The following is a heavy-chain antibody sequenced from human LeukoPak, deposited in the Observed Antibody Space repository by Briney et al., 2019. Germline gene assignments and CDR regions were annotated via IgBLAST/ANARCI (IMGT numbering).Heavy chain of an antibody. CDR3: AKGQTAKVGAYYFDY. J-gene: IGHJ4*02. Sequence: PGGSLRLSCAASGFTFSDAWMSWVRQAPGKGLEWVGRIKSKTDGGTTDYAAPVKGRFTISRDDSKNTLYLQMNSLKTEDTAVYYCAKGQTAKVGAYYFDYWGQGTLVTVSS. D-gene: IGHD1-26*01. CDR2: IKSKTDGGTT. V-gene: IGHV3-15*01. CDR1: GFTFSDAW.